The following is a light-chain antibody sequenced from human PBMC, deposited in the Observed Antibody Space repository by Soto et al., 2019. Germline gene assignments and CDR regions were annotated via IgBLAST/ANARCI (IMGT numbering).Light chain of an antibody. CDR3: QQYNSYSGM. CDR2: DAS. Sequence: DIQMTQSPSSVSASVGDRVTITCRASQVISSWLVWYQQKPGKAPKLLIFDASSLESGVPSRFSGNGSGTEFTLTISGLQPDDFASYYCQQYNSYSGMFGQGTKVDI. CDR1: QVISSW. V-gene: IGKV1-5*01. J-gene: IGKJ1*01.